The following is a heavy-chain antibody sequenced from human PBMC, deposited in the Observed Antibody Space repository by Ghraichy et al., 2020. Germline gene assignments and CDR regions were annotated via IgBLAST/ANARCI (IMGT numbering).Heavy chain of an antibody. Sequence: SETLSLTCNVYGGSFSAYYWSWIRQSPGNGLEWIGETSHSGYTTYSPSLESRVTISVDTSKNQFSLKLNSVTAADTAVYYCARGPFTSGWMWYYFDAWGQGTPVTVSS. CDR3: ARGPFTSGWMWYYFDA. D-gene: IGHD6-19*01. CDR1: GGSFSAYY. V-gene: IGHV4-34*01. CDR2: TSHSGYT. J-gene: IGHJ4*02.